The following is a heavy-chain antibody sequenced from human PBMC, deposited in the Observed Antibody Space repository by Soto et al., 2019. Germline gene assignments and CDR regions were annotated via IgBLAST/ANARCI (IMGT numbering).Heavy chain of an antibody. Sequence: PGGSLRLSYAASGFTFSRYWMSWVRQAPGKGLEWVANIKQDGSEKWYVDSVKGRFTISRENAKNSLYLQMNSLRAGDTAVYYCARDRARYCSSTSCYYYYGMDVWGQGTTVTVSS. CDR2: IKQDGSEK. CDR3: ARDRARYCSSTSCYYYYGMDV. J-gene: IGHJ6*02. V-gene: IGHV3-7*01. CDR1: GFTFSRYW. D-gene: IGHD2-2*01.